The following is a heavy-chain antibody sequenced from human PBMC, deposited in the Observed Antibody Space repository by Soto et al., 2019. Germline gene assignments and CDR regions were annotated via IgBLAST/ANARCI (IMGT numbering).Heavy chain of an antibody. V-gene: IGHV3-23*01. D-gene: IGHD2-2*01. Sequence: VGSLRLSCVASGFSLRSYPMSWVRQAPGKGLEWVSAISRSDGRPYYADSVKGRFAISRDNSKNTLSLQMSSLRAEDSAVYYFATTSPLYVVPAAVYFDDWGQGALVTVSS. CDR3: ATTSPLYVVPAAVYFDD. CDR1: GFSLRSYP. J-gene: IGHJ4*02. CDR2: ISRSDGRP.